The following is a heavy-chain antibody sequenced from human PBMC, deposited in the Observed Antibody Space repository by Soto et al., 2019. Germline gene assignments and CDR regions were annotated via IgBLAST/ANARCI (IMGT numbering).Heavy chain of an antibody. D-gene: IGHD2-21*01. CDR3: ARIPSP. J-gene: IGHJ5*02. Sequence: QLQLQESGSGLVKPSQTLSLTCAVSGGSISSGGYSWSWIRQPPGKGLEWIGYIYHSGSTYYNQSXXXXVXXXVXXXXXXXXXXXXXVTXXXXAXXXCARIPSPWGQGTLVTVSS. CDR1: GGSISSGGYS. CDR2: IYHSGST. V-gene: IGHV4-30-2*01.